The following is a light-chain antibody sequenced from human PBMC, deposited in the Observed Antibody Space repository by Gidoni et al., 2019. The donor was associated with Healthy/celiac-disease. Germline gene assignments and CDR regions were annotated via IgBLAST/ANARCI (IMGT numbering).Light chain of an antibody. V-gene: IGKV1-39*01. J-gene: IGKJ2*01. Sequence: DIQMTQSPSSLSASVGDRVTITCRASQSISSYLNWYQQKPGKAPKLLIYAASSFESGVPSRFSGSGSGTDFTLTISSLQPEDFATYYCQQSYTHPQTFGQGTKLEIK. CDR1: QSISSY. CDR3: QQSYTHPQT. CDR2: AAS.